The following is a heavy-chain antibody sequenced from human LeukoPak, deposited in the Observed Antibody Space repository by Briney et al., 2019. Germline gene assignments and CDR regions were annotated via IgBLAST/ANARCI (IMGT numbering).Heavy chain of an antibody. Sequence: GGSLRLSCAASGFTFSSYWMSWVRQAPGKGLEWVSVIYSGGSTYYADSVKGRFTISRDNSKNTLYLQMNSLRAEDTAVYYCAGAAYCGGDCYPDDAFDIWGQGTMVTVSS. CDR1: GFTFSSYW. CDR3: AGAAYCGGDCYPDDAFDI. CDR2: IYSGGST. V-gene: IGHV3-66*01. D-gene: IGHD2-21*02. J-gene: IGHJ3*02.